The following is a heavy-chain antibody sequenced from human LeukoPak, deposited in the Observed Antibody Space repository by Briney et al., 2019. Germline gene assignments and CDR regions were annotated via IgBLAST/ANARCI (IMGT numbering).Heavy chain of an antibody. CDR3: ARPFGDSSGYGAFDI. Sequence: ASVKVSCKASGYTFTVYYMHWVRQAPGQGLEWMGRINPNSGGTNYAQKFQGRVTMTRDTSISTAYMELSRLRSDDTAVYYCARPFGDSSGYGAFDIWGQGTMVTVSS. D-gene: IGHD3-22*01. CDR2: INPNSGGT. CDR1: GYTFTVYY. J-gene: IGHJ3*02. V-gene: IGHV1-2*06.